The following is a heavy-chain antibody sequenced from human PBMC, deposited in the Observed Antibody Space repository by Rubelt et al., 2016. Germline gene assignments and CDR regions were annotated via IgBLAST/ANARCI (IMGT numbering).Heavy chain of an antibody. CDR2: ISYDGSNK. D-gene: IGHD3-9*01. Sequence: GSLRLSCAASGFTFTTYWMSWARQAPGKGLEWVAVISYDGSNKYYADSVKGRFTISRDNSKNSLYLQMNSLRAEDTAVYYCATHGITYYDILAGYSYLYYFDQWGQGTLVTVSS. CDR3: ATHGITYYDILAGYSYLYYFDQ. CDR1: GFTFTTYW. J-gene: IGHJ4*02. V-gene: IGHV3-30*03.